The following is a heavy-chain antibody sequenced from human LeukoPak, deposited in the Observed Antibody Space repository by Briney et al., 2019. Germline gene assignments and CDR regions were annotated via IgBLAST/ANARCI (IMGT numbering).Heavy chain of an antibody. V-gene: IGHV3-23*01. CDR1: GFTFSSHG. CDR2: ISPSGDIL. J-gene: IGHJ4*02. D-gene: IGHD1-26*01. CDR3: AKDRWELPHV. Sequence: GGSLRLSCAASGFTFSSHGMNWVRQAPGKGLEWISGISPSGDILYYADSVKGRFTISRDNSKNTLYLQMNSLRAEDTAVYYCAKDRWELPHVGGQGTLVTVSS.